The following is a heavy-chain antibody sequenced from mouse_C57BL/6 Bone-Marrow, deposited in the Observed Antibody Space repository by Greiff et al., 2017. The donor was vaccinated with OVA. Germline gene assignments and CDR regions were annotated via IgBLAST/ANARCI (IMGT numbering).Heavy chain of an antibody. CDR2: IWRGGST. D-gene: IGHD2-12*01. CDR3: AKNSEGLVLCAY. Sequence: QVQLQQSGPGLVQPSPCLSITCTVSGFSLTSYGVHWVRQPPGKGLEWLGVIWRGGSTDYNAALIFRLSISKDNSKSQVFFKMNSLQADDTAIYYCAKNSEGLVLCAYWGQGTLVTVSA. V-gene: IGHV2-4*01. CDR1: GFSLTSYG. J-gene: IGHJ3*01.